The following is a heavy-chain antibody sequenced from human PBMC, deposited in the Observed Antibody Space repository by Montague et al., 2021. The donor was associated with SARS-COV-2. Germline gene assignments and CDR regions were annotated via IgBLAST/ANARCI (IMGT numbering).Heavy chain of an antibody. J-gene: IGHJ4*02. V-gene: IGHV4-59*08. Sequence: SETLSLTCTVSGGSISSYYWSWIRQPPGKGLEWIGYIYYSGSTNYNPSLKSRVTISVDTSKNQFSLYLSSVTAADTAVYYCARGRQHFNMIVVVMTGGEYYFDYWGQGTLVTVSS. D-gene: IGHD3-22*01. CDR1: GGSISSYY. CDR3: ARGRQHFNMIVVVMTGGEYYFDY. CDR2: IYYSGST.